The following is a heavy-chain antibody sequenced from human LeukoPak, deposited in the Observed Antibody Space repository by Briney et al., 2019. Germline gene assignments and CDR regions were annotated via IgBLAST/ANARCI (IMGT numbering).Heavy chain of an antibody. CDR2: ISGSGGST. J-gene: IGHJ3*02. CDR3: AKLSMVRGVISDAFDI. D-gene: IGHD3-10*01. Sequence: GGSLRLSCAASRFTFSSYAMSWVRQAPGKGLEWVSAISGSGGSTYYADSVKGRFTISRDNSKNTLYLQMNSLRAEDTAVYYCAKLSMVRGVISDAFDIWGQGTMVTVSS. V-gene: IGHV3-23*01. CDR1: RFTFSSYA.